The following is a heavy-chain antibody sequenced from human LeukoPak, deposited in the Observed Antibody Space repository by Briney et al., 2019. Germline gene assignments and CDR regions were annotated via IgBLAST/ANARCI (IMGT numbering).Heavy chain of an antibody. CDR2: INHSGST. D-gene: IGHD6-19*01. CDR1: GGSFSGYY. V-gene: IGHV4-34*01. Sequence: SETLSLTCAVYGGSFSGYYWSWIRQPPGKGLEWIGEINHSGSTNYNPSLKSRVTISVDTSKNQFSLKLSSVTAADTAVYYCARGFRAVALTYYYYYMDVWGKGTTVTVSS. CDR3: ARGFRAVALTYYYYYMDV. J-gene: IGHJ6*03.